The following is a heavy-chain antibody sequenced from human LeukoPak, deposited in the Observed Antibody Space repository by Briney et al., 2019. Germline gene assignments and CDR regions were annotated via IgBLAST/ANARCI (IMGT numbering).Heavy chain of an antibody. CDR1: GFTFSSYS. J-gene: IGHJ3*02. Sequence: GSLRLSCAASGFTFSSYSMNWVRQAPGKGLEWVSSISSSSSYIYYADSVKGRFTISRDNAKNSLYLQMNSLRAEDTAVYYCAREGEVAVSDAFDIWGQGTMVTVS. CDR2: ISSSSSYI. D-gene: IGHD3-16*01. V-gene: IGHV3-21*01. CDR3: AREGEVAVSDAFDI.